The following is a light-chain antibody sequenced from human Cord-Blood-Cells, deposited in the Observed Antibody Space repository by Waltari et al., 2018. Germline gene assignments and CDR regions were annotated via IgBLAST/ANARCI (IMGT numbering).Light chain of an antibody. CDR3: CSYAGSSTFVV. J-gene: IGLJ2*01. CDR2: EGS. CDR1: SSDVGSYNL. V-gene: IGLV2-23*03. Sequence: QSALTQPASVSGSPGQSITISRTGTSSDVGSYNLVSWYQQHPGKAPKLMIYEGSKRPSGFSNRFSVAKSGNTASLTISGLQAEDEADYYCCSYAGSSTFVVFGGGTKLTVL.